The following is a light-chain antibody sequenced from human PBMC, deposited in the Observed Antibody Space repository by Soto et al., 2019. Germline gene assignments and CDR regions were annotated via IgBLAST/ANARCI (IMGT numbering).Light chain of an antibody. V-gene: IGLV3-1*01. Sequence: SYELTQPPSVSVSPGQTATITCSGDKLGDKYACWYQQKPGQSPVLVIYEDNKRPSGIPERVSGSNSGNTATLTISGTQAMDEADYYCQAWDFSKVVFGGGTKLTVL. CDR2: EDN. CDR3: QAWDFSKVV. J-gene: IGLJ2*01. CDR1: KLGDKY.